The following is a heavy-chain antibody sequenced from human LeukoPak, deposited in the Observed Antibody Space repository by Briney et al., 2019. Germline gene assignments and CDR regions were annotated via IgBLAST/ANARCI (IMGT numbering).Heavy chain of an antibody. CDR2: IIPILGIA. D-gene: IGHD5-18*01. J-gene: IGHJ4*02. CDR1: GGTFSSYT. CDR3: ARDGLDGYSYGSLDY. V-gene: IGHV1-69*04. Sequence: ASVKVSCKASGGTFSSYTISWVRQAPGQGLEWMGRIIPILGIANYAQKFQGRVTITADKSTSTAYMELSSLRSEDTAVYYCARDGLDGYSYGSLDYWGQGTLVTVSS.